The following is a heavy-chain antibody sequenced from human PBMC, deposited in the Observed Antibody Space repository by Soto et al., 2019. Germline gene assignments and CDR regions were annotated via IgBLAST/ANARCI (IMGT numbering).Heavy chain of an antibody. J-gene: IGHJ6*02. V-gene: IGHV3-23*01. D-gene: IGHD6-19*01. CDR2: FTGSDSST. CDR1: GFTVSSYA. CDR3: AKAVAEVHYCYGMDV. Sequence: EVQLLESGGGLVQPGGSLRLSCAASGFTVSSYAMRWVRQAPGKGLEWVSTFTGSDSSTYYADSVKGRFTISRDNSKNTLYLQMNSLTXEDAAVYYCAKAVAEVHYCYGMDVWGQGTTVTVSS.